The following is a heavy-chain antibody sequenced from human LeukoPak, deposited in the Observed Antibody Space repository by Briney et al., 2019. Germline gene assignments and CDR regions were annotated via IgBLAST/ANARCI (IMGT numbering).Heavy chain of an antibody. CDR1: GFTFSSYW. CDR2: IKQDGSEK. CDR3: ARDPQDIVVVPAAMYSGRNMRLDY. D-gene: IGHD2-2*01. V-gene: IGHV3-7*01. J-gene: IGHJ4*02. Sequence: PGGFLRLSCAAPGFTFSSYWMSWVRQAPGKGLEWVANIKQDGSEKYYVDSVKGRFTISRDNAKNTLYLQMNSLRAEDTAVYYCARDPQDIVVVPAAMYSGRNMRLDYWGQGTLVTVSS.